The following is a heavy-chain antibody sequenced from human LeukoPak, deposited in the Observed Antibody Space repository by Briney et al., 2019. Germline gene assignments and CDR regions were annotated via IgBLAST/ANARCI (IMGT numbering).Heavy chain of an antibody. CDR2: IIPIFGTA. CDR3: ARGLIRIAAALGTFDY. D-gene: IGHD6-13*01. Sequence: GASVKVSCKASGGTFSSYAISWVRQAPGQGLEWMGGIIPIFGTANYAQKFQGRVTITADESTSTAYMELSSLRSEDTAVYYCARGLIRIAAALGTFDYWGQGTLVTVSS. CDR1: GGTFSSYA. J-gene: IGHJ4*02. V-gene: IGHV1-69*13.